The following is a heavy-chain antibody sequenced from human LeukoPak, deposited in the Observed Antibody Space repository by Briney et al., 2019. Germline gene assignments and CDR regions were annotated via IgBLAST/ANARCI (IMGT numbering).Heavy chain of an antibody. D-gene: IGHD3-3*01. CDR1: GYSFSVYF. J-gene: IGHJ4*02. V-gene: IGHV1-2*06. CDR3: ALGGSSDLEWLVDYFDH. CDR2: INPNTGGA. Sequence: GASVNLSFNSSGYSFSVYFKYWIRQAQGQGLELKGRINPNTGGANYAQKFQGRVTMTSDSSIRSAYMDLSRLSLDDSAVYYCALGGSSDLEWLVDYFDHWGQGSLVLVSS.